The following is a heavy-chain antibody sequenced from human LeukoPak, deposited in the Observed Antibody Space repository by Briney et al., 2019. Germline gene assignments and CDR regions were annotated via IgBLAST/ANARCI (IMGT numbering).Heavy chain of an antibody. D-gene: IGHD6-13*01. J-gene: IGHJ5*02. CDR2: INHSGSI. V-gene: IGHV4-34*01. Sequence: PSETLSLTCAVYGASFSGYYWSWIRQPPGKGLEWIGEINHSGSISYNPSLKSRVTISVDTSKNQFSLKLSSVTAADTAVYYCAKGDPFRAGWFDPWGQGILVTVSS. CDR1: GASFSGYY. CDR3: AKGDPFRAGWFDP.